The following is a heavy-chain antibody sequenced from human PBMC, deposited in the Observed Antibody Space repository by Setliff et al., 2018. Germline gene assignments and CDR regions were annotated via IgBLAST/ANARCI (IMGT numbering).Heavy chain of an antibody. CDR1: GYTFTNYG. CDR2: ISTYNGHT. J-gene: IGHJ4*02. Sequence: ASVKVSCKASGYTFTNYGFSWVRQAPGQGLEWMGWISTYNGHTNYAQKLQGRVTLTTDTATNTAYMELRSLRSDDTAVYYCARAPRGPLSVVLALDYWGQGTLVTVSS. CDR3: ARAPRGPLSVVLALDY. D-gene: IGHD2-21*01. V-gene: IGHV1-18*01.